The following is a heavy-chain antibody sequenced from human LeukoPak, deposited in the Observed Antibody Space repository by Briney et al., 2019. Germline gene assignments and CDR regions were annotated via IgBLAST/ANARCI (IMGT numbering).Heavy chain of an antibody. D-gene: IGHD3-22*01. CDR1: GFTFSSYG. V-gene: IGHV3-30*02. Sequence: GGSLRLSCAASGFTFSSYGMHWVRQAPGKGLEWVAFIRYDGSNKYYADSVKGGFTISRDNCKNTLYLQMNSLRAEDTAVYYCAKIPSPGYYDSSGYSTDWGQGTLVTVSS. J-gene: IGHJ4*02. CDR3: AKIPSPGYYDSSGYSTD. CDR2: IRYDGSNK.